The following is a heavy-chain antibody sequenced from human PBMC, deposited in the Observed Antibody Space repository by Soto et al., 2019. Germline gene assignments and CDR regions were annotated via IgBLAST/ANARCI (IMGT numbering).Heavy chain of an antibody. V-gene: IGHV4-34*01. CDR1: GGSFSGYY. CDR2: INHSGST. D-gene: IGHD3-22*01. Sequence: QVQLQQWGAGLLKPSETLSLTCAVYGGSFSGYYWSWIRQPPGKGLEWIGEINHSGSTNYNPSLKSRVTISVDTSKNQFSRKLSSVTAADTAVYYCARNGQANSSGYYFDYWGQGTLVTVSS. CDR3: ARNGQANSSGYYFDY. J-gene: IGHJ4*02.